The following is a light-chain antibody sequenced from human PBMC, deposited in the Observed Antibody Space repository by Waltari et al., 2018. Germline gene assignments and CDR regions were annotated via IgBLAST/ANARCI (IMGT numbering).Light chain of an antibody. CDR3: QHYDSYPVT. CDR2: DAS. CDR1: QSMGRR. Sequence: DIQMTQSPSTLSASVGDRVTITCRASQSMGRRMAWYQQRPGKAPEILIYDASRLQSGVPSRFSGSGSGPEFTLIISSLQPDDFATYYCQHYDSYPVTFGGGTKVEIK. J-gene: IGKJ4*01. V-gene: IGKV1-5*01.